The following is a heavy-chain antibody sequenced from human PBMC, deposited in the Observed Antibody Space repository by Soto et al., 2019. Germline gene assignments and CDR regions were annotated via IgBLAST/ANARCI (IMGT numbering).Heavy chain of an antibody. CDR2: IIPIFGTA. V-gene: IGHV1-69*13. CDR3: ARGAESSSSREETFFDH. J-gene: IGHJ4*01. CDR1: GGTFSSYA. Sequence: ASVKVSCKASGGTFSSYAISWVLQAPGQGLEWMGGIIPIFGTANYAQKFQGRVTITADESTSTAYMELSSLRSEDTAVYYCARGAESSSSREETFFDHWCQGTRVTVPS. D-gene: IGHD6-6*01.